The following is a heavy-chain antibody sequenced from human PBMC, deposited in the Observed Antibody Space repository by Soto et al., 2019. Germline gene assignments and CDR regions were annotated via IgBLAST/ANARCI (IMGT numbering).Heavy chain of an antibody. CDR2: VTDSGGKT. J-gene: IGHJ4*02. CDR1: GFTFTTYA. Sequence: EVQLLESGGGLVQPGGSLRLSCAASGFTFTTYAMSWVRQAPGKGLEWVSGVTDSGGKTYYADSVKGRFTFSRDNSKNTLYLQMNSLRAEDTAVYYCAKGFIVAATTPEFDYWGQGTLVTVSS. CDR3: AKGFIVAATTPEFDY. V-gene: IGHV3-23*01. D-gene: IGHD1-26*01.